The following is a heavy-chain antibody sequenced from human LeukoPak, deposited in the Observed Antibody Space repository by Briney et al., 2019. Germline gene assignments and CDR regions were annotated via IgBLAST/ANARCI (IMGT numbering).Heavy chain of an antibody. CDR1: GFTFTTYW. Sequence: GGSLRLSCAASGFTFTTYWMSWVRQAPGKGLEWVVNINQDGTEKYYVDSVKGRFTISRDYAKKSLFLQMNSLRVEDTAVYYWAKVAKYYYGPETYFFFEQWGQGTPVTAAS. J-gene: IGHJ4*02. CDR2: INQDGTEK. D-gene: IGHD3-10*01. CDR3: AKVAKYYYGPETYFFFEQ. V-gene: IGHV3-7*01.